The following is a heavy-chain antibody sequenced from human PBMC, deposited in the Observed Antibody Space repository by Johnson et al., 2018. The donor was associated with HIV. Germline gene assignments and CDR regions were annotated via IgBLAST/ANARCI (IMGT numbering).Heavy chain of an antibody. D-gene: IGHD1-26*01. J-gene: IGHJ3*02. CDR3: AIIPPGGAGKGADAFDI. V-gene: IGHV3-30-3*01. CDR2: ISYDGSNK. Sequence: QVQLVESGGGVVQPGRSLRLSCAASGFTFRSYAMHWVRQAPGKGLEWVAVISYDGSNKYYADSVKGRFTISRDNSKNTLYLQMNSLRAEDTAVYYCAIIPPGGAGKGADAFDIWGQGTMVTVSS. CDR1: GFTFRSYA.